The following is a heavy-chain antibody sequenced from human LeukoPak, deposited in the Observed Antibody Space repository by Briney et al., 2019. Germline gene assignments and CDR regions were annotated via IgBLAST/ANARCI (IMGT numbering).Heavy chain of an antibody. CDR2: ISAYNGNT. CDR3: ARDAFRAAAGSEVDY. Sequence: ASVKVSCKASGYTFTSYGISWVRQAPGQGLEWMGWISAYNGNTNYAQKLQGRVTMTTDTSTSTAYMELRSLRSDDTAVYYCARDAFRAAAGSEVDYWGQGTLVTVSS. V-gene: IGHV1-18*01. J-gene: IGHJ4*02. CDR1: GYTFTSYG. D-gene: IGHD6-13*01.